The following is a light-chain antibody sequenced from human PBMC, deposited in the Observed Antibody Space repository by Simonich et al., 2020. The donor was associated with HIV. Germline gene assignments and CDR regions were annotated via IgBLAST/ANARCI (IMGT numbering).Light chain of an antibody. CDR3: CSYAGSSSWV. CDR1: SSDVGSYNL. Sequence: QSALTQPASVSGSPGQSITISCTGTSSDVGSYNLVSWYQQHPGKAPQLMIYEGSKRPSGVSNRFSGSKSGNTASLTISGLQAEDEADYYCCSYAGSSSWVFGRGTKLTVL. CDR2: EGS. J-gene: IGLJ3*02. V-gene: IGLV2-23*01.